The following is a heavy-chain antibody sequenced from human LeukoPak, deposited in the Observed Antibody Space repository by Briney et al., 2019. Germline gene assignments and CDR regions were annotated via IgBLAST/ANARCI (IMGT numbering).Heavy chain of an antibody. CDR3: ARVADSSSRIFSY. Sequence: ASVKVSCKASGYTFTNYDINWVRQATGQGLEWVGRMNPNSGNTGYAQKFQGRVTITRNTSISTAYMELSSLRSEDTAVYYCARVADSSSRIFSYWGQGTLVTVSS. CDR2: MNPNSGNT. CDR1: GYTFTNYD. V-gene: IGHV1-8*03. J-gene: IGHJ4*02. D-gene: IGHD6-6*01.